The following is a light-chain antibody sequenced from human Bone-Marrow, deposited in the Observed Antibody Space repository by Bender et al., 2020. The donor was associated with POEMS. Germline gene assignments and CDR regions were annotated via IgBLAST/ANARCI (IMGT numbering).Light chain of an antibody. CDR3: QTWDSTTQVV. V-gene: IGLV3-1*01. CDR1: KLGNKY. CDR2: QDD. J-gene: IGLJ2*01. Sequence: SYDVTQPASVSVSPGQTASITCSGDKLGNKYVSWYQQKPGQSPVLVIYQDDKPPSGIPERFSGSNSGNTATLTISATQSLDEADYYCQTWDSTTQVVFGGGTKLTVL.